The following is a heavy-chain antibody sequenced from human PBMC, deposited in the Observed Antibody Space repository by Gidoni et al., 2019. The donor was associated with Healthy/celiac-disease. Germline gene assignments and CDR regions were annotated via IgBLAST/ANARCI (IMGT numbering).Heavy chain of an antibody. CDR3: ARYVKVWGRIDY. CDR2: IYYSGST. Sequence: HVQLPESGPGLVKPSATLSLTCTVSGGSISSYYWRWIRQPPGKGLEWIGYIYYSGSTHSNSSLKSRGTISGDTAKNQFSLKLSSVTDADTAVYYCARYVKVWGRIDYWGQGTLVTVSS. V-gene: IGHV4-59*01. J-gene: IGHJ4*02. D-gene: IGHD3-16*01. CDR1: GGSISSYY.